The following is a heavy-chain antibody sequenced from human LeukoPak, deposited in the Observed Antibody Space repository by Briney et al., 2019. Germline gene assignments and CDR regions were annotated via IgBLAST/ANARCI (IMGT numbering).Heavy chain of an antibody. D-gene: IGHD5-12*01. CDR1: GFTFSSYA. CDR2: LSGSGGTT. V-gene: IGHV3-23*01. J-gene: IGHJ4*02. CDR3: AKDVDVVAPNPLDY. Sequence: GGSLRLSCAASGFTFSSYALSWVRQAPGKGLEWVSALSGSGGTTYYADSVRGRFTISRDNSKNTLYLQMNSLSAEDTAVYYCAKDVDVVAPNPLDYWGQGTLVTVSS.